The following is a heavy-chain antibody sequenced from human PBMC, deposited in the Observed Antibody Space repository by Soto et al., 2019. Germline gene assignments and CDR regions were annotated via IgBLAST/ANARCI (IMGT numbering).Heavy chain of an antibody. D-gene: IGHD6-13*01. CDR2: IYYSGST. J-gene: IGHJ4*02. CDR1: GGSVSSGSYY. CDR3: ARDNHLSSTFDY. Sequence: SETLSLTCTVSGGSVSSGSYYWSWIRQPPGKGLEWIGYIYYSGSTNYNPSLKSRVTISVDTSKNQFSLKLSSVTAADTAVYYCARDNHLSSTFDYWGQGTLVTVYS. V-gene: IGHV4-61*01.